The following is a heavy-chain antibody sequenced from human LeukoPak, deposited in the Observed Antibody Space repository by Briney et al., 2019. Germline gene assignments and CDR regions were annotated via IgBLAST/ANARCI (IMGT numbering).Heavy chain of an antibody. D-gene: IGHD1-26*01. CDR1: GYTFTNYY. J-gene: IGHJ5*02. CDR3: ARQREA. Sequence: EASVKVSCKASGYTFTNYYIHWVRQAPGQGLEWMGWVNANNGGTTYAQTFQGRVTLTRDTSITTAYMELSGLKSDDTAVYYCARQREAWGQGTLVTVSS. CDR2: VNANNGGT. V-gene: IGHV1-2*02.